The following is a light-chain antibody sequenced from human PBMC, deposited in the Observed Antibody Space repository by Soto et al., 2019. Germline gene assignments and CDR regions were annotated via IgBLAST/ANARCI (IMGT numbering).Light chain of an antibody. J-gene: IGKJ2*01. V-gene: IGKV1-5*01. CDR1: QSISVY. CDR3: HQYATSSPT. Sequence: DIQMTQSPSTLSASVGDRVTITCRASQSISVYLAWYQQRPREAPKLLIYGGSSLESGVPSRFSGSGSATEFTLTISSLQPTDFATYYCHQYATSSPTFGQGTKLEI. CDR2: GGS.